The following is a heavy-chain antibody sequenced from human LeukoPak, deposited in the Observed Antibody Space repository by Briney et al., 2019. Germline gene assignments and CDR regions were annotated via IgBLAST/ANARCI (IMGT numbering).Heavy chain of an antibody. J-gene: IGHJ5*02. V-gene: IGHV3-11*04. CDR1: GFIFSDYY. CDR2: ISVTSRNI. D-gene: IGHD1-26*01. Sequence: GGSLRLSCAASGFIFSDYYMNWIRQAPGKGLEWVSYISVTSRNIYYADSVKGRFTISRDNANNSLYLHMNNLRAEDTAVYYCVLGDVTSSNWFDPWGQGTLVTVSS. CDR3: VLGDVTSSNWFDP.